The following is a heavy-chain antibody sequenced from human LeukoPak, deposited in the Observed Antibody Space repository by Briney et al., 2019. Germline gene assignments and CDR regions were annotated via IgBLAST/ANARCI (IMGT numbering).Heavy chain of an antibody. CDR3: ARDPLWFGEYIA. CDR2: IKQDGSEK. Sequence: RSGGSLRLSCAASGFILSNYRMNWVRQAPGNGLEWVANIKQDGSEKYYVDSVKGRFTICRDNAKNSLYLQMNSLRAEDTAVYYCARDPLWFGEYIAWGQGTLVTVSS. V-gene: IGHV3-7*01. D-gene: IGHD3-10*01. CDR1: GFILSNYR. J-gene: IGHJ5*02.